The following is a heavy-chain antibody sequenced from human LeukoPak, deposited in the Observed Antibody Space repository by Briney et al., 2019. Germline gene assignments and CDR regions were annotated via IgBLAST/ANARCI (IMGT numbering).Heavy chain of an antibody. V-gene: IGHV3-23*01. CDR2: ISGSGNST. D-gene: IGHD6-6*01. Sequence: GGSLRLSCAASEVAFSRYAMNWVRQAPGKGLEWVSTISGSGNSTYYADSVKGRFTVSRDNSNDTMFLHLNTLRAEDTAIYYCAKMARSSRYYYFFMEVWGKGTAVTVSS. CDR1: EVAFSRYA. CDR3: AKMARSSRYYYFFMEV. J-gene: IGHJ6*03.